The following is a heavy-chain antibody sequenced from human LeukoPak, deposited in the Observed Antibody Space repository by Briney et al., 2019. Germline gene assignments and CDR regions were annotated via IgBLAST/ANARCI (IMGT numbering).Heavy chain of an antibody. CDR1: GLTLSNFL. J-gene: IGHJ4*02. CDR3: ASQGGY. Sequence: GGSLRLSCAASGLTLSNFLMHWVRQVPGKGLVWVSRISPDGSKSRYADFVKGRFIISRDNAKNALYLQMNSLRAEDTAMYYCASQGGYWGQGTLVAVSS. V-gene: IGHV3-74*01. D-gene: IGHD3-16*01. CDR2: ISPDGSKS.